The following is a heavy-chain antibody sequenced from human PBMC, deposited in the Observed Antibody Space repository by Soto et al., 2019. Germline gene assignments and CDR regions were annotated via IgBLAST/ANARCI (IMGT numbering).Heavy chain of an antibody. D-gene: IGHD2-2*01. Sequence: GGSLRLSCTASGFTFSTYAMSWVRQAPGKGLEWVSVISGSGGVTFDADSVKGRFTISRDNIKNTLFLQMNSLRGEDTAVYYCAKDLAPHQSRDPYFHLWGQGTLVTVSS. CDR3: AKDLAPHQSRDPYFHL. CDR2: ISGSGGVT. J-gene: IGHJ1*01. CDR1: GFTFSTYA. V-gene: IGHV3-23*01.